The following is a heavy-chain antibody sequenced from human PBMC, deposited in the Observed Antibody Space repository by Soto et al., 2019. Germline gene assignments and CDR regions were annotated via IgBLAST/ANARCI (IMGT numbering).Heavy chain of an antibody. D-gene: IGHD3-9*01. V-gene: IGHV3-48*03. CDR3: ARVKLVAVGSLFSYYFDS. Sequence: GGSLRLSCEVAGVSFTLDDMNWVRQAPGKGLEWVAYISASGSTENYSDSVKGRFTISRDNARNSLFLQMSSLRAEDTAVYYCARVKLVAVGSLFSYYFDSWGQGTLVTVSS. CDR1: GVSFTLDD. CDR2: ISASGSTE. J-gene: IGHJ4*01.